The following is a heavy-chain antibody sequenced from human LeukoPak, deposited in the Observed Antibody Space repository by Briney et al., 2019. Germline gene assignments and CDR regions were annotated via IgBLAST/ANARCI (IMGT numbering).Heavy chain of an antibody. J-gene: IGHJ6*02. Sequence: GGSLRLSCEVSGFTFHNYAMHWVRQAPGKGLEWVSGLSWNGATISYAGSVKGRFTISRDNSKNTLYLQMNSLRAEDTAVYYCAKTFPYCGGDCYSNYYYYGMDVWGQGTTVTVSS. D-gene: IGHD2-21*02. V-gene: IGHV3-9*01. CDR3: AKTFPYCGGDCYSNYYYYGMDV. CDR2: LSWNGATI. CDR1: GFTFHNYA.